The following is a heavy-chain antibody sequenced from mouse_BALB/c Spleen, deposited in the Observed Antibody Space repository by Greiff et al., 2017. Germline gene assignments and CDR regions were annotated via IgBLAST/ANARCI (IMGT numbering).Heavy chain of an antibody. CDR2: ISYSGST. V-gene: IGHV3-2*02. Sequence: EVQLQESGPGLVKPSQSLSLTCTVTGYSITSDYAWNWIRQFPGNKLEWMGYISYSGSTSYNPSLKSRISITRDTSKNQFFLQLNSVTTEDTATYYCARSARDYFDYWGQGTTLTVSS. J-gene: IGHJ2*01. CDR3: ARSARDYFDY. CDR1: GYSITSDYA.